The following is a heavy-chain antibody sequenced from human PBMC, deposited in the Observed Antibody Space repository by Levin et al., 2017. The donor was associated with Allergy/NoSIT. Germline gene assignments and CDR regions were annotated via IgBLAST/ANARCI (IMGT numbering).Heavy chain of an antibody. CDR1: GFTFSTYW. J-gene: IGHJ3*02. CDR3: VRDNNWNDRSYDI. CDR2: ISSEVTNT. V-gene: IGHV3-74*01. Sequence: PSASVKVSCAASGFTFSTYWMHWVRQAPGKGLVWVSRISSEVTNTKYADSVKGRFTISRDNAKNTLFLQMNSLRAEDTAIYYCVRDNNWNDRSYDIWGQGTMVTVAS. D-gene: IGHD1-20*01.